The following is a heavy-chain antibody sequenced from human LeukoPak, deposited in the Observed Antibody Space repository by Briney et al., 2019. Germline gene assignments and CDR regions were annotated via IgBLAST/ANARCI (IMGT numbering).Heavy chain of an antibody. J-gene: IGHJ4*02. V-gene: IGHV3-23*01. CDR1: GFTFSSYA. CDR2: ISSSGGTT. Sequence: GGSLRLSCAASGFTFSSYAMSWVRQAPGKGLEWVSSISSSGGTTYYADSVKGRFTISRDNSKNTLYLQMNSLRAEDTAVYYCAKVGPPLGDYFDYWGQGTLVTVSS. CDR3: AKVGPPLGDYFDY. D-gene: IGHD4-17*01.